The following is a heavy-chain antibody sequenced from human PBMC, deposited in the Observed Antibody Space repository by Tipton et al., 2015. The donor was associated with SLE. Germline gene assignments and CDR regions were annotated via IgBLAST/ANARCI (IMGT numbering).Heavy chain of an antibody. CDR2: LYNSGTT. CDR1: GGSITSSHYY. Sequence: TLSLTCTVSGGSITSSHYYWGWIRQPPGKGLEWIGSLYNSGTTYYHPSLKSRVTISVDASKTQFSLRLTSVTAADTAVYYCARVYYYDSSGYYYFFDSWGQGTLVTVSS. D-gene: IGHD3-22*01. CDR3: ARVYYYDSSGYYYFFDS. V-gene: IGHV4-39*07. J-gene: IGHJ4*02.